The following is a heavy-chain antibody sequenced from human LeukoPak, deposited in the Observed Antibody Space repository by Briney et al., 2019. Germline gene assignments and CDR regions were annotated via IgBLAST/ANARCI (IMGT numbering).Heavy chain of an antibody. CDR1: GGSISSYY. J-gene: IGHJ3*02. CDR3: ARDRGIAAVGDDAYDI. Sequence: SETLSLTCTVSGGSISSYYWSWIRQPAGKGLEWIGRIYTSGSTNYNPSLKSRVTMSVDTSKNQFSLKLSSVTAADTAVYYRARDRGIAAVGDDAYDIWDQGTMVTVSS. CDR2: IYTSGST. V-gene: IGHV4-4*07. D-gene: IGHD6-13*01.